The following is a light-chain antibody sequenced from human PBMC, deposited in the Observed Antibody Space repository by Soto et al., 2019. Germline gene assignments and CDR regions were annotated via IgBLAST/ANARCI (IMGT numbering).Light chain of an antibody. CDR2: EVN. Sequence: QSALTQPASVSGSPGQSITISCTGTSSDIGAYNYVSWYEQHPGKAPKLMIYEVNNRPSGVSSRFSGSKSGNTASLTISGLQAEDEADYHCSSYASTNTVLFGGGTKLTVL. V-gene: IGLV2-14*01. CDR1: SSDIGAYNY. CDR3: SSYASTNTVL. J-gene: IGLJ2*01.